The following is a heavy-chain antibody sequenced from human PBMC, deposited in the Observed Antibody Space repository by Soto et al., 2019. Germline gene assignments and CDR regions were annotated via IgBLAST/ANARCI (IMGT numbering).Heavy chain of an antibody. D-gene: IGHD2-8*01. V-gene: IGHV3-74*01. CDR1: GFTFSSYW. CDR3: ARDQYNIVLMVYEYYYGMDV. CDR2: INSDGSST. Sequence: GGSLRLSCAASGFTFSSYWMHWVRQAPGKGLVWVSRINSDGSSTSYADSVKGRFTISRDNAKNTLYLQMNSLRAEDTAVYYCARDQYNIVLMVYEYYYGMDVWGQGTTVTVSS. J-gene: IGHJ6*02.